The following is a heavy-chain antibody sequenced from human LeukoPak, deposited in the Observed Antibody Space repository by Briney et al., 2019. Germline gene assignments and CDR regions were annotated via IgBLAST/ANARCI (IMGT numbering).Heavy chain of an antibody. Sequence: ASVKVSCKASGYTFTSYGISWVRQVRGQGLEWMGWISAYNGNTNYAQKLQGRVTMTTDTSTSTAYMELRSLRSHDTAVYYCRVVVAATPFDYWGQGTLVTVSS. V-gene: IGHV1-18*01. CDR1: GYTFTSYG. CDR2: ISAYNGNT. D-gene: IGHD2-15*01. CDR3: RVVVAATPFDY. J-gene: IGHJ4*02.